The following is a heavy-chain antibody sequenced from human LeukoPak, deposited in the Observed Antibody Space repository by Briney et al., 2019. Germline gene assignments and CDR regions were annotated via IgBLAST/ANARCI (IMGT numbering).Heavy chain of an antibody. D-gene: IGHD5-18*01. J-gene: IGHJ4*02. CDR3: CGSVLYSSYYFHY. Sequence: GGSLRLSCAASGFTFSSYGMHWVRQAPGKGLEWVAFIRYDGSNKYYADSVKGRFTISRDNSKNTLYLQMNSLRAEDTAVYYCCGSVLYSSYYFHYWGQGTLVTVS. CDR1: GFTFSSYG. V-gene: IGHV3-30*02. CDR2: IRYDGSNK.